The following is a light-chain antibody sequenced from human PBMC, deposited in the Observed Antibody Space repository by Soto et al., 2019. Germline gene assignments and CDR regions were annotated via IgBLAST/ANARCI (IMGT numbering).Light chain of an antibody. V-gene: IGKV3-20*01. CDR3: QQYGSSPPWT. Sequence: EIVLTQSPGTLSLSPGERATLSCRASQSVSSSYLAWYQQKPGQAPRLLIYGASSRATGIPDRFSGGGSGTDFTLTISRLELEDFAVYYCQQYGSSPPWTFGQGTKVDIK. CDR1: QSVSSSY. CDR2: GAS. J-gene: IGKJ1*01.